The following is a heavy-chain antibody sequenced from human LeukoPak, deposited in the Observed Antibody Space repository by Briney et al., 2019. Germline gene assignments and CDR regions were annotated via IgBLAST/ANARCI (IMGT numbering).Heavy chain of an antibody. D-gene: IGHD3-10*01. CDR2: INHSGST. J-gene: IGHJ4*02. CDR1: GGSFSGYY. Sequence: SETLSLTCAVYGGSFSGYYWSWIRQPPGKGLEWIGEINHSGSTNYNPSLKSRVTISVDTSKNQFSLKLSSVTAADTAVYYCARGPRYYGSGSYHKGASFDYWGQGTLVTVSS. V-gene: IGHV4-34*01. CDR3: ARGPRYYGSGSYHKGASFDY.